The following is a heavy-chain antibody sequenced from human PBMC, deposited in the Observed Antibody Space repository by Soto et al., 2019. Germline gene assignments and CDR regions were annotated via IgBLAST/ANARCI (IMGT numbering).Heavy chain of an antibody. CDR1: GSTFISYE. V-gene: IGHV3-48*03. CDR3: ARVFRRTYDNNGYYFDY. J-gene: IGHJ4*02. D-gene: IGHD3-22*01. Sequence: GGSLRLSCAASGSTFISYEMNWVRQAPGKGLEWVSYISSIGSTKYYADSVNGRFTISRDNAKNSLYLQMNGLRADDSAVYYCARVFRRTYDNNGYYFDYWGQGTLVTVS. CDR2: ISSIGSTK.